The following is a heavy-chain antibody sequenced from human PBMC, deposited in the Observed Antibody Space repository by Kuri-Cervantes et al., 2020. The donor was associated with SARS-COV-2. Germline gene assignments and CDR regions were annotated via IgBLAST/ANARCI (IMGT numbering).Heavy chain of an antibody. CDR3: AKNWGASGWYPFDC. V-gene: IGHV1-18*01. CDR1: GYTFTSYG. Sequence: ASVKVSCKASGYTFTSYGISWVRQAPGQGLEWMGWISTYSGSTNYAQRLQGRVTMTTDTSTSTAYMELRSLRSDDTAVFYCAKNWGASGWYPFDCWGQGTLVTVSS. D-gene: IGHD6-19*01. J-gene: IGHJ4*02. CDR2: ISTYSGST.